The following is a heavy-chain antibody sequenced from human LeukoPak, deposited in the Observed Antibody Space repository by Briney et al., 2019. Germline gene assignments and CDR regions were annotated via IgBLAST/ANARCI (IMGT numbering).Heavy chain of an antibody. Sequence: SETLSLTCTVSGGSISSSAYYWGWIRQPPGKGLEGIGSIYYSGSTYYNPSLKSRVTISVDTSKNQFSLKLSSVTAADTAVYYCAKSVETATVFFDCWGQGTLVTVSS. V-gene: IGHV4-39*01. CDR1: GGSISSSAYY. J-gene: IGHJ4*02. D-gene: IGHD6-19*01. CDR2: IYYSGST. CDR3: AKSVETATVFFDC.